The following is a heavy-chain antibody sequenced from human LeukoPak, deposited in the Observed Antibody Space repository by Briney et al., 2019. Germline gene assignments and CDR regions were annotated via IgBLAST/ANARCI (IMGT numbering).Heavy chain of an antibody. D-gene: IGHD5-18*01. CDR2: INPGNGNT. CDR1: GYTFTSYA. J-gene: IGHJ4*02. CDR3: ARHCSGCIQADRN. V-gene: IGHV1-3*01. Sequence: ASVKVSCKASGYTFTSYAMLWVRQAPGQRLEWMGWINPGNGNTKYSQKFQGRVTITRDTSATTAYMELSSLRSEDTAIYYCARHCSGCIQADRNWGQGTLVTVSS.